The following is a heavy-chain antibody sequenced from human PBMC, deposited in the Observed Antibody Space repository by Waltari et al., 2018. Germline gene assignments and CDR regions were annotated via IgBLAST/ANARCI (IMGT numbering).Heavy chain of an antibody. CDR2: IYYSGST. CDR1: GGSISSSSYY. V-gene: IGHV4-39*01. Sequence: QLQLQESGPGLVKPSETLSLTCTVSGGSISSSSYYWGWIRQPPGQGLEWIGSIYYSGSTYYNPPRKSRVTISVDTSKNQFSLKLSSVTAADTAVYYWARQTSIAVAGRYYYYGMDVWGQGTTVTVSS. CDR3: ARQTSIAVAGRYYYYGMDV. D-gene: IGHD6-19*01. J-gene: IGHJ6*02.